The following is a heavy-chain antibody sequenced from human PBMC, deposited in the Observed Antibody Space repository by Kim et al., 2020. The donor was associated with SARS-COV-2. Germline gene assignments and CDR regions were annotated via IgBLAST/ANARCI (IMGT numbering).Heavy chain of an antibody. CDR1: GYTFTSYA. J-gene: IGHJ4*02. CDR2: INAGNGNT. CDR3: ARELVRRGAYYSSSWYYFDY. Sequence: ASVKVSCKASGYTFTSYAMHWVRQAPGQRLEWMGWINAGNGNTKYSQKFQGRVTITRDTSASTAYMELSSLRSEDTAVYYCARELVRRGAYYSSSWYYFDYWGQGTLVTVSS. D-gene: IGHD6-13*01. V-gene: IGHV1-3*01.